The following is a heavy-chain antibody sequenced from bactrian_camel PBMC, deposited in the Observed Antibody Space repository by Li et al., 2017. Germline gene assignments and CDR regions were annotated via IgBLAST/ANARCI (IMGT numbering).Heavy chain of an antibody. CDR2: IDGTGST. CDR3: AAKVGSCPGKTKDYNN. J-gene: IGHJ4*01. CDR1: MDFDNTC. V-gene: IGHV3S53*01. D-gene: IGHD6*01. Sequence: HVQLVESGGGSVQAGGSLRLSCRVPMDFDNTCQAWFRQIDGEARKEVATIDGTGSTTYADSVKGRFTISRDNDKNTVYLQMNSLKPEDTGMYYCAAKVGSCPGKTKDYNNWGQGTQVTVS.